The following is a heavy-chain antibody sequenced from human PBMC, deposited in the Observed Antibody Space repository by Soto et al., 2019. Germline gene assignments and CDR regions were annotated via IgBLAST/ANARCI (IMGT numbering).Heavy chain of an antibody. CDR3: ARVEICGGDCYSGNY. Sequence: QVQLVQSGAEVKKPGSSVKVSCKASGGTFSSYAISWVRQAPGQGLEWMGGIIPIFGTANYAQKFQGRVTISAIKSTSTAYLELSSLRSEDTAVYYCARVEICGGDCYSGNYWGQGTLVTVSS. V-gene: IGHV1-69*06. CDR2: IIPIFGTA. J-gene: IGHJ4*02. D-gene: IGHD2-21*02. CDR1: GGTFSSYA.